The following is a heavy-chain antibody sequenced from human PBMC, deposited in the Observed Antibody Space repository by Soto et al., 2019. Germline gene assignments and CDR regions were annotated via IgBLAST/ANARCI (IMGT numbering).Heavy chain of an antibody. Sequence: SVKVSCKASGGTFSSYAISWVRQAPGQVLEWMGGIIPIFGTANYAQKFQGRVTITADESTSTAYMELSSLRSEDTAVYYCARERDPQDGHLLDYWGQGTLVTVSS. V-gene: IGHV1-69*13. CDR1: GGTFSSYA. J-gene: IGHJ4*02. CDR2: IIPIFGTA. CDR3: ARERDPQDGHLLDY.